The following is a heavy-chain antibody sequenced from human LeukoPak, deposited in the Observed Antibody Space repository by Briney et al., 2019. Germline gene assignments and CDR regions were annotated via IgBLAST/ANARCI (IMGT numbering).Heavy chain of an antibody. V-gene: IGHV3-66*01. D-gene: IGHD3-10*01. Sequence: GGSLRLSCAGSGLIVTSNYMSWVRQAPGKGLEWVSVIYHGGSTYYADSVKGRFIISRDYFKNTVYLQVNRLRAEDTAVYYCVRDRYGSGSAWGQGTLVIVSS. J-gene: IGHJ4*02. CDR2: IYHGGST. CDR1: GLIVTSNY. CDR3: VRDRYGSGSA.